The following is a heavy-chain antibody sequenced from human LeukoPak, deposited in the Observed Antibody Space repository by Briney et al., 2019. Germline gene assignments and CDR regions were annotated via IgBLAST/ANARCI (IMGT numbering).Heavy chain of an antibody. V-gene: IGHV3-23*01. CDR2: SRGSGGIT. J-gene: IGHJ3*02. Sequence: PGGSLRLSCAPSGFTFSTYAMSWVRQAPGKGLEWVSTSRGSGGITYYADSVKGRFTISGDHSRNTLYLQMDGLRVEDTAVYYCAKGYADYGADAFDIWGQGTMVTVSS. CDR3: AKGYADYGADAFDI. CDR1: GFTFSTYA. D-gene: IGHD4-17*01.